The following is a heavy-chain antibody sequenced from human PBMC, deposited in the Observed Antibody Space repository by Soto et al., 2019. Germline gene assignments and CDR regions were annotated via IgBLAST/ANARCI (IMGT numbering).Heavy chain of an antibody. D-gene: IGHD6-6*01. Sequence: QVQLVQSGAEVKKPGASVKVSCKASGYTFTSYGISWVRQAPGQGLEWMGWISAYNGNTNYAQKLQGRVTMTTDTPTRTAYMELRSLRSYDTAVYYCARVQVSSDYQASSRRPFNLRPRSSSEWAPLYYYYMDVWGKGTTVTVSS. V-gene: IGHV1-18*01. J-gene: IGHJ6*03. CDR3: ARVQVSSDYQASSRRPFNLRPRSSSEWAPLYYYYMDV. CDR1: GYTFTSYG. CDR2: ISAYNGNT.